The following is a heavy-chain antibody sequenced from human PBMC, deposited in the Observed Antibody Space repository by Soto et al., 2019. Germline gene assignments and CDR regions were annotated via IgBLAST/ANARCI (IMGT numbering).Heavy chain of an antibody. V-gene: IGHV3-48*03. CDR1: GFTFKPYE. J-gene: IGHJ4*02. CDR2: ISGRGSST. D-gene: IGHD6-19*01. CDR3: ARDRGYNTGWYGGALDF. Sequence: EVQLVESGGGLVQPGESLRLSCAASGFTFKPYEMNWVRQAPGKGLEWVAYISGRGSSTFYADSVKGRFSISRDNDNDAVSLLMNNLRVDDTAVYYCARDRGYNTGWYGGALDFWGQGTLVTVSS.